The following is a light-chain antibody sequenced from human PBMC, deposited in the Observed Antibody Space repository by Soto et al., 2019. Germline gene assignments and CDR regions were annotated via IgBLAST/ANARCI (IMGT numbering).Light chain of an antibody. J-gene: IGLJ2*01. Sequence: QAVVTQEPSLTASPGGTFTSTCASSTEAVTSDYYPNGFHQKPGQAPGEWIYSTNNKHYWTPARFSGALLGGKASQTQSGVQAEDEAEYPCLHFFDGDHLVFGGGTALPVL. CDR3: LHFFDGDHLV. CDR1: TEAVTSDYY. V-gene: IGLV7-43*01. CDR2: STN.